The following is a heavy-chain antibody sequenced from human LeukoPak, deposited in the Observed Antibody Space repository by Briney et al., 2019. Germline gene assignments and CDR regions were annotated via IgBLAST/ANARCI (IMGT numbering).Heavy chain of an antibody. D-gene: IGHD3-16*02. J-gene: IGHJ4*02. V-gene: IGHV3-7*01. CDR2: IKQDGSEK. CDR3: ARFRTLRLGELSWYYFDY. CDR1: ELTFSNYA. Sequence: GGSLRLSCVAFELTFSNYAMSWVRQAPGKGLEWVANIKQDGSEKYYVDSVKGRFTISRDNAKDSLYLQMKSLRAEDTAVYYCARFRTLRLGELSWYYFDYWGQGTLVTVSS.